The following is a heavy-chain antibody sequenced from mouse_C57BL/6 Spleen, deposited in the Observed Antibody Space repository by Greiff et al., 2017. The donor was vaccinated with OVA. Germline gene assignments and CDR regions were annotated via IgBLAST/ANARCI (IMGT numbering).Heavy chain of an antibody. J-gene: IGHJ3*01. CDR3: ARGGYYCSSYWFAY. CDR2: IYPGSGST. V-gene: IGHV1-55*01. Sequence: QVQLQQPGAELVKPGASVKMSCKASGYTFTSYWITWVKQRPGQGLEWIGDIYPGSGSTNYNEKFKSKATLTVDTSSSTAYMQLSSLTSEDSAVYCCARGGYYCSSYWFAYWGQGTLVTVSA. D-gene: IGHD1-1*01. CDR1: GYTFTSYW.